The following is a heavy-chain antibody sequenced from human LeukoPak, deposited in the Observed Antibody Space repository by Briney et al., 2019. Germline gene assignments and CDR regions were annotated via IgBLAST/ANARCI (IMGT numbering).Heavy chain of an antibody. Sequence: GGSLRLSCAASGFTFSGSAMHWVRQASGKGLEWLGRIRSKADSYTTAYAASVKGRFIVSRDDSKNTAYLQMNSLKTEDTAVYYCRAAADLNDYWGQGTLVTVPS. J-gene: IGHJ4*02. V-gene: IGHV3-73*01. D-gene: IGHD6-13*01. CDR3: RAAADLNDY. CDR2: IRSKADSYTT. CDR1: GFTFSGSA.